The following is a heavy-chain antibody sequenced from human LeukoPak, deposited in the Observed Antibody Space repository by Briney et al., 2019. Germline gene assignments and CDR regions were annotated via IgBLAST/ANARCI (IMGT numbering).Heavy chain of an antibody. CDR1: GFTFSSYS. J-gene: IGHJ4*02. CDR2: ISSSSSYI. V-gene: IGHV3-21*01. Sequence: GGSLRLSCAASGFTFSSYSMNWVRQAPGKGLEWVSSISSSSSYIYYADSVKGRFTISRDNAKNSLYLQMNSLRAEDTAVYYCARDFWSGTAHLFDYWGQGTLVTVSS. D-gene: IGHD3-3*01. CDR3: ARDFWSGTAHLFDY.